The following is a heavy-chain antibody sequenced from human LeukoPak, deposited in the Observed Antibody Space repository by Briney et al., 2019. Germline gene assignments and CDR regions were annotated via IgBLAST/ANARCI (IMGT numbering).Heavy chain of an antibody. V-gene: IGHV3-15*01. Sequence: GGSLRLSCAASGFTFSHAWMSWVRQAPGKGLEWVGRIKSKTDGGTTDYAAPVKGRFSISRDDSKNTLYLQMNSLKTEDTAVYYCTTTPSWGMVILMCYFTYWGQGTLVTVSS. J-gene: IGHJ4*02. CDR1: GFTFSHAW. CDR3: TTTPSWGMVILMCYFTY. CDR2: IKSKTDGGTT. D-gene: IGHD3-22*01.